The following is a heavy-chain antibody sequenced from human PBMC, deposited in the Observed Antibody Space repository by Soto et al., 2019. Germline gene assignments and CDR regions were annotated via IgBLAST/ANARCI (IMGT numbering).Heavy chain of an antibody. D-gene: IGHD1-7*01. CDR2: VWFDGSIQ. V-gene: IGHV3-33*01. Sequence: PGGSLRLSCVASGFTFSDYGIHWVRQAPDKGLEWVAVVWFDGSIQYYGDSVKGRFTISRDNSNNTVDLQMNNLRAEDTAVYYCARVDFGGNSYYFDYWGQGTPVTVPQ. CDR1: GFTFSDYG. J-gene: IGHJ4*02. CDR3: ARVDFGGNSYYFDY.